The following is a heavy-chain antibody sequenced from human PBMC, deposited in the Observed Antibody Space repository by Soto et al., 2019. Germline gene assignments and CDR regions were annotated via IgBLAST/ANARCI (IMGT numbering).Heavy chain of an antibody. D-gene: IGHD3-3*01. CDR2: INAGNGNT. J-gene: IGHJ5*02. Sequence: ASVKLTCKASGDRFTSYSIHWVRHAPGQRLEWMGWINAGNGNTKYSQDFQGRVTITRDTSASTAYMELSSLRSEDTAVYYCARDRDLYYDLWSGPNWFDPWGQGTLVT. V-gene: IGHV1-3*01. CDR1: GDRFTSYS. CDR3: ARDRDLYYDLWSGPNWFDP.